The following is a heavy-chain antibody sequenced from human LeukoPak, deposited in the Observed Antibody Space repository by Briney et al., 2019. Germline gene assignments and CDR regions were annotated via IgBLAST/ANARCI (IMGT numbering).Heavy chain of an antibody. J-gene: IGHJ5*02. CDR2: IIPIFGTA. D-gene: IGHD3-3*01. CDR3: AESITIFGVVLDSWFDP. Sequence: ASVKVSCKPSGGTFSSYAISWVRQAPGQGLEWMGGIIPIFGTANYAQKFQGRVTINADESTSTAYMELSSLRSEDTAVYYCAESITIFGVVLDSWFDPWGQGTLVTVSS. CDR1: GGTFSSYA. V-gene: IGHV1-69*01.